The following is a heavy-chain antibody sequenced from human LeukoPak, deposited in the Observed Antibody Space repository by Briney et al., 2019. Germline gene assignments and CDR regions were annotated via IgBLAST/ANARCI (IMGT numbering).Heavy chain of an antibody. Sequence: ASVKVSCKASGYTFTSYGISWVRQAPGQGLEWMGWISAYNGNTNYAQKLLGRVTMTTDTSTSTAYMELRSLRSDDTAVYYCARGLLQYYYYYGMDVWGQGTTVTVSS. V-gene: IGHV1-18*01. CDR3: ARGLLQYYYYYGMDV. CDR2: ISAYNGNT. J-gene: IGHJ6*02. D-gene: IGHD2-21*01. CDR1: GYTFTSYG.